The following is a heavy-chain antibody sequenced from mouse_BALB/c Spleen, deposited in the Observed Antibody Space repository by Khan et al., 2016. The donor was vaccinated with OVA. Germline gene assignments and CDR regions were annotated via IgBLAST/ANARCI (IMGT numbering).Heavy chain of an antibody. Sequence: QVQLKQSGAELAKPGASVKMSCKASGYTFTSYWMHWVKQRPGQGLEWIGYINPSTGYTEYNQKFKDKATLTADKSSSTAYMQLSSLTSEDSAVYCCARSPLGNYYYWGQGTTLTVSS. CDR2: INPSTGYT. CDR3: ARSPLGNYYY. CDR1: GYTFTSYW. D-gene: IGHD2-1*01. V-gene: IGHV1-7*01. J-gene: IGHJ2*01.